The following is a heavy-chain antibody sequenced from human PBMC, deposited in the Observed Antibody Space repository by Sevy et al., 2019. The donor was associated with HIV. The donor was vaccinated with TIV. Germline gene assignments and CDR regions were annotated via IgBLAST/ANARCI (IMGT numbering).Heavy chain of an antibody. J-gene: IGHJ4*02. V-gene: IGHV3-66*01. D-gene: IGHD5-12*01. CDR2: IYSGGST. Sequence: GGSLRLSCAASEFSVTDNYMSWVRQAPGKGLEWVSTIYSGGSTFYADSVKGRFTISRDNSKNTLYLHMNSLRAEDTAVYYCARDQWRSGYDSPHDYWGQGTLVTVSS. CDR1: EFSVTDNY. CDR3: ARDQWRSGYDSPHDY.